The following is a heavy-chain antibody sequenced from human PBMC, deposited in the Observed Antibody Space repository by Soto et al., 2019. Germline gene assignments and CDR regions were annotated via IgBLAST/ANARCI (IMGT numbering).Heavy chain of an antibody. CDR2: IYHSGST. CDR1: GGSISSGGYP. J-gene: IGHJ4*02. V-gene: IGHV4-30-2*01. CDR3: VRGPDVDIVATISGINFDS. Sequence: SETLSLTCAVSGGSISSGGYPWRWIRQPPGKGLEWIGYIYHSGSTYYNPSLKSRVTISVDRSKNQFSLKLSSVTAADTAVYYCVRGPDVDIVATISGINFDSWGKAPLVT. D-gene: IGHD5-12*01.